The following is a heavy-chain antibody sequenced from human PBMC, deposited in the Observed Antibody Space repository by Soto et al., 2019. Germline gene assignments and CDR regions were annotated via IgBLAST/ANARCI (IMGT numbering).Heavy chain of an antibody. CDR3: ARDRLGYDILTGEDAFDI. V-gene: IGHV3-23*01. J-gene: IGHJ3*02. CDR1: GFTFSSYA. CDR2: ISGSGGSI. D-gene: IGHD3-9*01. Sequence: GGSLRLSCAASGFTFSSYAMSWVRQAPGKGLEWVSAISGSGGSIYYADSVKGRFTISRDNAKNSLYLQMNSLRAEDTAVYYCARDRLGYDILTGEDAFDIWGQGTMVTVSS.